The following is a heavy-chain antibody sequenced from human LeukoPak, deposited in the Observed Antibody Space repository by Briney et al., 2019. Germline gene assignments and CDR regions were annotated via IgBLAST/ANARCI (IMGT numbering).Heavy chain of an antibody. CDR2: IYYSGST. CDR3: ERKAYDILTGSHHGFDY. V-gene: IGHV4-59*01. CDR1: GGSISSYY. J-gene: IGHJ4*02. Sequence: PSETLSLTCPVSGGSISSYYWSWIRQPPGKGLELIGYIYYSGSTNYNPSLKSRVTISVDTSKNQFSLKLSSVTAADTAVYYRERKAYDILTGSHHGFDYWGQGTLVTVSS. D-gene: IGHD3-9*01.